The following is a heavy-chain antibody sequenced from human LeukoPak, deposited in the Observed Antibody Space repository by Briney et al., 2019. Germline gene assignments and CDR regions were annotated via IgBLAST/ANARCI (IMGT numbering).Heavy chain of an antibody. CDR2: IIPIFGTA. Sequence: SVKVSCKASGGTFSSYAISWVRQAPGQGLEWMGRIIPIFGTANYAQKVQGRVTITTDESTSTAYMVLTSLRSEDTAVYYCARDPLDCSGGSCSDYWGQGTLVTVSS. V-gene: IGHV1-69*05. J-gene: IGHJ4*02. D-gene: IGHD2-15*01. CDR3: ARDPLDCSGGSCSDY. CDR1: GGTFSSYA.